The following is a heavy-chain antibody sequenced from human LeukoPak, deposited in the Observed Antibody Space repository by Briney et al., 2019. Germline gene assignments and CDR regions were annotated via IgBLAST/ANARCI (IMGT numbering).Heavy chain of an antibody. V-gene: IGHV4-34*01. CDR2: INHSGST. CDR3: ASTIRFGELS. CDR1: GGSFSGYY. D-gene: IGHD3-10*01. Sequence: PSVTLSLTCAVYGGSFSGYYGSWIRQPPGKGLEWIGEINHSGSTNYNPSLKSRVTISVDTSKNQFSLKLSSVTAADTAVYYCASTIRFGELSWGQGTLVTVSS. J-gene: IGHJ4*02.